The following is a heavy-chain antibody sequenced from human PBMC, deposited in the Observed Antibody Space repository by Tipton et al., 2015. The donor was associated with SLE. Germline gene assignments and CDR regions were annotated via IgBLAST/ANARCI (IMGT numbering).Heavy chain of an antibody. CDR3: ARQRLRLLSPLDA. Sequence: TLSLTCTVSGGSISNYYWNWIRQPPGKGLEWIACVCNSVSTNYDPSLKSRGTISVDTSKNHFSLELTSVTAADTAVYYCARQRLRLLSPLDAWGQGTTVTVS. V-gene: IGHV4-59*08. CDR2: VCNSVST. J-gene: IGHJ6*02. D-gene: IGHD3-10*01. CDR1: GGSISNYY.